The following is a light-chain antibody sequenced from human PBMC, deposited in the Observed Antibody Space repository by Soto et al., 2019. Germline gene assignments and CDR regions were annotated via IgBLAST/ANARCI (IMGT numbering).Light chain of an antibody. CDR2: GNS. CDR1: SSNIGAGYD. Sequence: QSVLTQPPSVSGAPGQRVTISCTGSSSNIGAGYDVHWYQQLPGTAPKLLIYGNSNRPSGVPDRFSGSKSGTSASLAITGHQAEDEADYYCQSYDRSLSGWVFGGGTQLTVL. J-gene: IGLJ7*01. V-gene: IGLV1-40*01. CDR3: QSYDRSLSGWV.